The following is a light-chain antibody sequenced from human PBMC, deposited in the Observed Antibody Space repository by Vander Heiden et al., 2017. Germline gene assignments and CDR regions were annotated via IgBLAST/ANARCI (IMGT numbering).Light chain of an antibody. J-gene: IGKJ5*01. CDR2: AAS. CDR1: QGISSY. V-gene: IGKV1-9*01. Sequence: DIQLTQSPSFLSASVGDRVTITCRASQGISSYLAWYQQKPGKAPKLLIYAASTLQSGVPSRFSGSGSGTEFTLTISSLQPEDFATYYCQQLNSYSITFGQGTRPEIK. CDR3: QQLNSYSIT.